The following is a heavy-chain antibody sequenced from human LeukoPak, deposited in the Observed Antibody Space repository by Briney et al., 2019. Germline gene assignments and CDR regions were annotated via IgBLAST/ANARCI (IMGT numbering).Heavy chain of an antibody. V-gene: IGHV1-69*04. Sequence: SVKVSCKASGGTFSSYAISWVRQAPGQGLEWMGRIIPILGIANYAQKFQGRVTITADKSTSTAYMELSSLRSEDTAVYYCASWVGSGYFLDAFDIWGQGTMVTVSS. D-gene: IGHD3-22*01. CDR2: IIPILGIA. CDR3: ASWVGSGYFLDAFDI. CDR1: GGTFSSYA. J-gene: IGHJ3*02.